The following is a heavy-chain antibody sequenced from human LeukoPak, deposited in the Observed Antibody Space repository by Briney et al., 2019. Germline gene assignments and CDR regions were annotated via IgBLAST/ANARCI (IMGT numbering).Heavy chain of an antibody. J-gene: IGHJ4*02. Sequence: QPGGSLRLSCAASGFTFSSYEMNWVRQAPGKGLEWVSYNSSSGSTIYYADSVKGRFTISRDDAKNSLYLQMNSLRAEDTAVYYCARIHQYGLLPDYWGQGTLVTVSS. V-gene: IGHV3-48*03. D-gene: IGHD2-2*01. CDR1: GFTFSSYE. CDR2: NSSSGSTI. CDR3: ARIHQYGLLPDY.